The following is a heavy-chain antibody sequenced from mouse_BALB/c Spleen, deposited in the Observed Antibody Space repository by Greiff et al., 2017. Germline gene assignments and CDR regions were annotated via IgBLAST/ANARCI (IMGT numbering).Heavy chain of an antibody. Sequence: DVMLVESGPGLVKPSQSLFLTCTVTGYSNTSDYAWNWIRQFPGNKLEWKGYLSYRGNTIYTPSLISRISITRDTSTSQFFLQLNSVTTEDTATYYCARRGGIYDGYLDYWGQGTTLTVSS. CDR3: ARRGGIYDGYLDY. CDR2: LSYRGNT. V-gene: IGHV3-2*02. D-gene: IGHD2-3*01. CDR1: GYSNTSDYA. J-gene: IGHJ2*01.